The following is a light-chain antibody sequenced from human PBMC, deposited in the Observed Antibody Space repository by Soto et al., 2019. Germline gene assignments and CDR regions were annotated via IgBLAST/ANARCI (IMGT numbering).Light chain of an antibody. J-gene: IGKJ5*01. Sequence: IQLTQSPSSLSASVGDRVTITCRASEGIVNYLAWYQQQPGKAPKLLIYGASTLQGGVPSRFTGSGSGTDFTLTISSLQPEDFPTYKGQQLFRCPLAFGQGTRLEMK. V-gene: IGKV1-9*01. CDR1: EGIVNY. CDR2: GAS. CDR3: QQLFRCPLA.